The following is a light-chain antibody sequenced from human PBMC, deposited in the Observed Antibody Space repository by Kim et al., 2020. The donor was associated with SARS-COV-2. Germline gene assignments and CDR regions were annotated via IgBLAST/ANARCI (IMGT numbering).Light chain of an antibody. V-gene: IGKV3-11*01. CDR1: QGVSSY. Sequence: PGERATLPCRASQGVSSYLAWYQQKPDQAPRLLIYDASNRATGIPARFSGSGSGTDFTLTISSLEPEDFAVYYCQQRGYWPATFGPGTKVDIK. CDR2: DAS. J-gene: IGKJ3*01. CDR3: QQRGYWPAT.